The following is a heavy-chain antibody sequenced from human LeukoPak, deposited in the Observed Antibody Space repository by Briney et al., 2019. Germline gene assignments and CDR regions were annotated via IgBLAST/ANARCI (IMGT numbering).Heavy chain of an antibody. CDR2: IYYSGST. CDR1: GGSISSGSHY. D-gene: IGHD7-27*01. CDR3: AREDTRTGDFGY. J-gene: IGHJ4*02. Sequence: SGTLSLTCTVSGGSISSGSHYWSWIRQPPGKGLEWIGYIYYSGSTYYNPSLKSRVTISVDTSKNQFSLRLSSVTAADTAVYYCAREDTRTGDFGYWGQGTLVTVSS. V-gene: IGHV4-30-4*08.